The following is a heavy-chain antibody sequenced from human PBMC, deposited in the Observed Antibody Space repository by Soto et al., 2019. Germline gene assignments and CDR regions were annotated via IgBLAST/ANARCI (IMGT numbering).Heavy chain of an antibody. CDR1: GYNFTNYA. CDR2: ISVHSGYT. V-gene: IGHV1-18*04. CDR3: GRYDTILGTNEVDN. J-gene: IGHJ4*02. D-gene: IGHD3-3*01. Sequence: ASVKVSCKAPGYNFTNYAITWVRQAPGQGLQWMGWISVHSGYTYYTQSLRGRLTMTKDTSTTTAYMELRSLTSDDTAVYFCGRYDTILGTNEVDNWGQGTPVTVSS.